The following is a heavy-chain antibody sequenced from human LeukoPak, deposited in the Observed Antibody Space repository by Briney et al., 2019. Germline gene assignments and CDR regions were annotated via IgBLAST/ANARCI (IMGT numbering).Heavy chain of an antibody. D-gene: IGHD6-13*01. J-gene: IGHJ4*02. CDR3: ARSIETLTYSSSWYFPVDY. V-gene: IGHV1-8*01. CDR2: MNPNSGNT. Sequence: ASVKVSCKASGYTFTIYDINWVRQATGQGLEWMGWMNPNSGNTGYAQKFQGRVTMTRNTSISTAYMELSSLRSEDTVVYYCARSIETLTYSSSWYFPVDYWGQGTLVTVSS. CDR1: GYTFTIYD.